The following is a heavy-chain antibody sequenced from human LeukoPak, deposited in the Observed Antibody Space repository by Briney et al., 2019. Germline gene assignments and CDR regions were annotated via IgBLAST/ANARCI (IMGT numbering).Heavy chain of an antibody. CDR2: ISSSGSTI. CDR1: GFTFSSYE. CDR3: ARDPGIYGSGSYRAHYYYYGMDV. J-gene: IGHJ6*04. V-gene: IGHV3-48*03. D-gene: IGHD3-10*01. Sequence: GGSLRLSCAASGFTFSSYEMNWVRQAPGKGLEWVSYISSSGSTIYYADSVKGRFTISRDNAKNPLYLQMNSLRAEDTAVYYCARDPGIYGSGSYRAHYYYYGMDVWGKGTTVTVSS.